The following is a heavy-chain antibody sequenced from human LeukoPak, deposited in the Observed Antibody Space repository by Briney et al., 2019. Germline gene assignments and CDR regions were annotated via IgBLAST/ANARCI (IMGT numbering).Heavy chain of an antibody. J-gene: IGHJ4*02. D-gene: IGHD6-19*01. Sequence: SETLSLTCAVYGGSFSGYYWSWIRQPPGKGLEWIGEINHSGSTNYNPSLKSRVTMSVDTSKNQFSLKLSSVTAADTAVYYCAEGGQWLRVWGQGTLVTVSS. V-gene: IGHV4-34*01. CDR3: AEGGQWLRV. CDR1: GGSFSGYY. CDR2: INHSGST.